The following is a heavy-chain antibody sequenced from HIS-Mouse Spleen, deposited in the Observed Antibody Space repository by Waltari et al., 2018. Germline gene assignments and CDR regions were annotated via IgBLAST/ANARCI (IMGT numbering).Heavy chain of an antibody. CDR3: AREIPYSSSWYDWYFDL. Sequence: QLPLQESGPGLVTPSETLSLTCTVSGGSISSSSYYWGWIRQPPGKGLEWIGSIYYSGSTYYNQSLKSRVTISVDTPKNQFSLKLSSVTAADTAVYYCAREIPYSSSWYDWYFDLWGRGTLVTVSS. V-gene: IGHV4-39*07. CDR1: GGSISSSSYY. D-gene: IGHD6-13*01. CDR2: IYYSGST. J-gene: IGHJ2*01.